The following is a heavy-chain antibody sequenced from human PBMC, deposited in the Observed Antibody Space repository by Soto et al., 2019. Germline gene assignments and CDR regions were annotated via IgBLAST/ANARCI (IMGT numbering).Heavy chain of an antibody. CDR2: ITSSSSTV. CDR1: GFTFTSNS. J-gene: IGHJ4*02. V-gene: IGHV3-48*02. D-gene: IGHD2-21*02. Sequence: GSLRLSCAASGFTFTSNSMNWVRQAPGKGLEWISYITSSSSTVYYADSVKGRFTISRDNAKNSLYLQMNSLRDDDTAVYYCARGRVGTAYFDYWGQGALVTVSS. CDR3: ARGRVGTAYFDY.